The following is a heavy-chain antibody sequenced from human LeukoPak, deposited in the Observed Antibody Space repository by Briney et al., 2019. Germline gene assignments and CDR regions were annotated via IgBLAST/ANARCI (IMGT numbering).Heavy chain of an antibody. Sequence: GGSLRLSCAASGFTFSSYGMHWVRQAPGKGLEWVAVISYDGSNKYYADSVKGRFTISRDNSKNTLYLQMNSLRAEDTAVYYCAKEDDGDYLYPILFDYWGQGTLVTVSS. CDR3: AKEDDGDYLYPILFDY. CDR2: ISYDGSNK. V-gene: IGHV3-30*18. D-gene: IGHD4-17*01. CDR1: GFTFSSYG. J-gene: IGHJ4*02.